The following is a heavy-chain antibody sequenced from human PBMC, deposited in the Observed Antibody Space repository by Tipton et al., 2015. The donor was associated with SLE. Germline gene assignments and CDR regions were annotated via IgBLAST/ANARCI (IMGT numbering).Heavy chain of an antibody. Sequence: SLRLSCAASGFTFSSHGMHWVRQAPGKGLEWLTFIRYDGSNKDYADSVKGRFTISRDNSKNTLYLQMNSLRPEDTAVYYCAKENWRSLDYWGQGTLVTVSS. CDR3: AKENWRSLDY. CDR2: IRYDGSNK. D-gene: IGHD1-1*01. J-gene: IGHJ4*02. CDR1: GFTFSSHG. V-gene: IGHV3-30*02.